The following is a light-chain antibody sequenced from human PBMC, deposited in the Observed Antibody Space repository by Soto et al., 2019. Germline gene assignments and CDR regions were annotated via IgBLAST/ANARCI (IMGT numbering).Light chain of an antibody. J-gene: IGLJ2*01. Sequence: QAVVTQPPSVSGAPGQRVTISCTGSSSNIGAGYDVHWYQQLPGTAPKLLIYGNSNRPSGVPDRFSGSKSGTSASLAITGLQAEDEADYYCQSYDSSLSGVGFGGATKLTVL. V-gene: IGLV1-40*01. CDR3: QSYDSSLSGVG. CDR2: GNS. CDR1: SSNIGAGYD.